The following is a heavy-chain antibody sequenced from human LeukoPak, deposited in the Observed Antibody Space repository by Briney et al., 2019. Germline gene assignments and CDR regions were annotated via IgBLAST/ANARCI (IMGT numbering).Heavy chain of an antibody. CDR2: IYYSGST. Sequence: SQTLSLTCTVSGGSISRYYWNWVRQPPGKGLEWIGYIYYSGSTNYNPSLKSRVTISVDTSKNQFSLNLSSVTAADTAVYYCASSQDSSGWYLDYWGQGTLVTVSS. V-gene: IGHV4-59*01. J-gene: IGHJ4*02. CDR1: GGSISRYY. D-gene: IGHD6-19*01. CDR3: ASSQDSSGWYLDY.